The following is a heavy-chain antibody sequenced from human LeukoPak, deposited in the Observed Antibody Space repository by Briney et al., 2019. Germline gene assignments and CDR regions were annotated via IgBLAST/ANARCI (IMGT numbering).Heavy chain of an antibody. V-gene: IGHV3-48*01. Sequence: GGSLRLSCAASGFTFSSYSMNWVRQAPGKGLEWVSYISSSSSTLYYADSVKGRFTISRDNAKNSLYQQMNSLRAEDTAVYYCARGLLEWLLGAFDYWGQGTLVTVSS. J-gene: IGHJ4*02. CDR2: ISSSSSTL. CDR1: GFTFSSYS. D-gene: IGHD3-3*01. CDR3: ARGLLEWLLGAFDY.